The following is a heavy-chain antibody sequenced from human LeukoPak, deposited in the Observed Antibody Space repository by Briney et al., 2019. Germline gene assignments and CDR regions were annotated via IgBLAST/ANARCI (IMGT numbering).Heavy chain of an antibody. CDR1: AFTFSDEY. CDR2: VSNSGSYT. J-gene: IGHJ4*02. V-gene: IGHV3-11*03. CDR3: ARSRGAGPGAHFDY. Sequence: GGALRLFCAASAFTFSDEYMSWFRQAPGKGLEWVSYVSNSGSYTNYADSVKGRFTISRDNATSSLYLQMNSVRAEDTAVYYCARSRGAGPGAHFDYWGQGTLVTVSS. D-gene: IGHD6-19*01.